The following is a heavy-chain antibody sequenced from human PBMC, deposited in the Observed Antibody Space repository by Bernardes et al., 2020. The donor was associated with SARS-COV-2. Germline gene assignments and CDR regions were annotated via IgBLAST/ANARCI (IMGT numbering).Heavy chain of an antibody. CDR3: ARETETYDHYGMDV. V-gene: IGHV3-48*04. Sequence: GGSLRLSCAASGFTFSRYSMNWVRQAPGKGLEWISFIDSSRRSIHYADSVKGRFTISRDNAKKSLYLQMNSLRGDDTAIYYCARETETYDHYGMDVWGQGTTVTVS. CDR1: GFTFSRYS. J-gene: IGHJ6*02. CDR2: IDSSRRSI.